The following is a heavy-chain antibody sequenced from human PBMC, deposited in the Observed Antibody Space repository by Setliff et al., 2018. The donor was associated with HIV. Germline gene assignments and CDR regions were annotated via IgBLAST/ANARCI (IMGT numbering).Heavy chain of an antibody. V-gene: IGHV1-69*13. D-gene: IGHD3-22*01. CDR2: VIPIFGST. J-gene: IGHJ2*01. Sequence: SVKVSCKASGYTFTTYSLHWVRQAPGQGLEWMGGVIPIFGSTTFAQKFQGRVTITADESKDTVEMELSSLTSEDTAVYYCARDDHYYDMGSILSDWFFDVWDRGTLVTVSS. CDR1: GYTFTTYS. CDR3: ARDDHYYDMGSILSDWFFDV.